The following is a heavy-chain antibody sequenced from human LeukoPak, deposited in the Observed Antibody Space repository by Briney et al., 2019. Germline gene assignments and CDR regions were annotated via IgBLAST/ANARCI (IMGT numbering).Heavy chain of an antibody. CDR3: ARSVSWGLLVRDDAFDI. Sequence: PSETLSLTCTVSGDSIRSYYWSWIRQPPGKGLEWIGYLYYSGSTNYNPSLKSRVTTSVDTSKKQFSLKLRSVTAADTAVYYCARSVSWGLLVRDDAFDIWGQGTMVTVSS. CDR1: GDSIRSYY. CDR2: LYYSGST. J-gene: IGHJ3*02. D-gene: IGHD2-21*01. V-gene: IGHV4-59*08.